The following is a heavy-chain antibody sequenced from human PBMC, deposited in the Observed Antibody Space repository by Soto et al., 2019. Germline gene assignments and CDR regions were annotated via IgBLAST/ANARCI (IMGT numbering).Heavy chain of an antibody. CDR3: ANDALPPPASAQWLNSLVDLDY. V-gene: IGHV3-9*01. D-gene: IGHD5-12*01. J-gene: IGHJ4*02. Sequence: GGSLRLSCAASGFTFDDYAMHWVRQAPGKGLEWVSGISWNSGSIGYADSVKGRFTISRDNAKNSLYLQMNSLRAEDTALYYCANDALPPPASAQWLNSLVDLDYWGQGTLVTVSS. CDR2: ISWNSGSI. CDR1: GFTFDDYA.